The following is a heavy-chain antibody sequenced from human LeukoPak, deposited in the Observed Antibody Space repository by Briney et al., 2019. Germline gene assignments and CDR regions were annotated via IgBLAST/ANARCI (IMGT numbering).Heavy chain of an antibody. CDR1: GFTFSSYS. J-gene: IGHJ3*02. CDR3: ARDLRTVTYADAFDI. CDR2: ISSSSSYI. Sequence: GESLRLSCAASGFTFSSYSMNWVRQAPGKGLEWVSSISSSSSYIYYADSVKGRFTISRDNAKNSLYLQMNSLRAEDTAVYYCARDLRTVTYADAFDIWGQGTMVTVSS. D-gene: IGHD4-17*01. V-gene: IGHV3-21*01.